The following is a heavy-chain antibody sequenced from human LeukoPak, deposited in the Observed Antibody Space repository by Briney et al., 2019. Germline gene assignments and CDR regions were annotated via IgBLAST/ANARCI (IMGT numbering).Heavy chain of an antibody. CDR2: IIPMSDTA. J-gene: IGHJ3*01. Sequence: ASVKVSCKASGGTFNSYAISWVRQAPGQGLEWMGGIIPMSDTANYPQKFRGRLTITADIPTSTVYMELSSLRSEDTAIYYCARIRDGYNDAYDLWGQGTVVTVPS. D-gene: IGHD5-24*01. CDR1: GGTFNSYA. V-gene: IGHV1-69*06. CDR3: ARIRDGYNDAYDL.